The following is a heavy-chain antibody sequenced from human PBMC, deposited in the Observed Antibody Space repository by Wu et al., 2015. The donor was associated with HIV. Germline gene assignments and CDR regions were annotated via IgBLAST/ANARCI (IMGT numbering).Heavy chain of an antibody. Sequence: QVQLVQSGAEVRKPGSSVKVSCKASGGSFSSFAINWVRQAPGQGLEWMGRIIPIRGTTNYVQKFQGRVTLTADEGTSTIFMEVSSLRSEDTAVYYCARNTGSVATSLYSFGLWGQGTVVTVSS. V-gene: IGHV1-69*11. CDR2: IIPIRGTT. J-gene: IGHJ4*03. CDR1: GGSFSSFA. CDR3: ARNTGSVATSLYSFGL. D-gene: IGHD5-12*01.